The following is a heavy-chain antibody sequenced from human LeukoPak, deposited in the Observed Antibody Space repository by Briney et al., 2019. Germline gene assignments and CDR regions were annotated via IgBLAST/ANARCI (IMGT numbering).Heavy chain of an antibody. CDR1: GYTFTGYY. D-gene: IGHD4-17*01. CDR2: INPNSGGT. CDR3: ARVVPAAGDYSDRNPYFDY. J-gene: IGHJ4*02. V-gene: IGHV1-2*02. Sequence: ASVKVSCKASGYTFTGYYMHWVRQAPGQGLEWMGWINPNSGGTNYAQKFQGRVTMTRDTSISTAYMELSRLRSDDTAVYYCARVVPAAGDYSDRNPYFDYWGQGTLVTVSS.